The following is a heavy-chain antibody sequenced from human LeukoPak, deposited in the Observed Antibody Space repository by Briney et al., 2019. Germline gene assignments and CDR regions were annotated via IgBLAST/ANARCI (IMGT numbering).Heavy chain of an antibody. CDR1: GFTFSNFA. CDR2: ITGSGGNT. V-gene: IGHV3-23*01. CDR3: AKWGDYDVLTGYYVSDY. D-gene: IGHD3-9*01. Sequence: GGSLRLSCAASGFTFSNFAMSWVRQAPGKGLEWVSAITGSGGNTYYADSVKGRFTISRDNSKNTVFLQMNSLRAEDTAVYYCAKWGDYDVLTGYYVSDYWGQGTLVTVSS. J-gene: IGHJ4*02.